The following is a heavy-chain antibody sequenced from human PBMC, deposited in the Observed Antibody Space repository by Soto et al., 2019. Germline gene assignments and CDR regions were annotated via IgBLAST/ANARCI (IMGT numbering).Heavy chain of an antibody. V-gene: IGHV4-34*01. D-gene: IGHD3-10*01. CDR3: ASRTSFRGSGSYYYYYYYMDV. CDR1: GGSFSGYY. J-gene: IGHJ6*03. CDR2: INHSGST. Sequence: SETLSLTCAVYGGSFSGYYWSWIRQPPGKGLEWIGEINHSGSTNYNPSLESRVTISVDTSKNQFSLKLSSVTAADTAVYYCASRTSFRGSGSYYYYYYYMDVWGKGTTVTVSS.